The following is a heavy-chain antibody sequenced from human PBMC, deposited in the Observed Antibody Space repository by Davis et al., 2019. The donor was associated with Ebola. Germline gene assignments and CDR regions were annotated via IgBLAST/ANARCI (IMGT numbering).Heavy chain of an antibody. CDR3: ARQRSATDNWFDP. Sequence: SETLSLTCTVSGGSISNTIYYWAWIRQPPGKGLEWIGSIHYTGRTNYNPSLKSRVSISVDTSKKQFSLRLRSVTAADTAVYYCARQRSATDNWFDPWGHGTLVTVSS. D-gene: IGHD3-3*01. CDR2: IHYTGRT. V-gene: IGHV4-39*01. CDR1: GGSISNTIYY. J-gene: IGHJ5*02.